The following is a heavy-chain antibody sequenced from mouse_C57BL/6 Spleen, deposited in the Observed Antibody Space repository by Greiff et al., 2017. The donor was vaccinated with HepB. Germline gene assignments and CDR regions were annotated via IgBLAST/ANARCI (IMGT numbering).Heavy chain of an antibody. CDR3: AREGGIYYGSSRYFDV. D-gene: IGHD1-1*01. V-gene: IGHV1-81*01. CDR2: IYPRSGNT. Sequence: QVQLQQSGAELARPGASVKLSCKASGYTFTSYGISWVKQRTGQGLEWIGEIYPRSGNTYYNEKFKGKATLTAAKSSRTAYMELRSLTAEDSAVYFCAREGGIYYGSSRYFDVWGTGTTVTVSS. J-gene: IGHJ1*03. CDR1: GYTFTSYG.